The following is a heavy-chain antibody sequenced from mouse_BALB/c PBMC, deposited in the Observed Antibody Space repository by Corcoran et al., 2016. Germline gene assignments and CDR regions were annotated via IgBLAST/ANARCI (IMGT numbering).Heavy chain of an antibody. J-gene: IGHJ3*01. CDR3: RKWGIMPVPY. CDR2: INTYTGEP. Sequence: QIQLVQSGPELKKPGETVKISCKASGYTFTNYGMNWVKQAPGKGLKWMGWINTYTGEPTYADAFKGRFAFSLETSASTAYLQINNLKNEDIATYVRRKWGIMPVPYWGQGTLVTVSA. CDR1: GYTFTNYG. D-gene: IGHD1-3*01. V-gene: IGHV9-1*02.